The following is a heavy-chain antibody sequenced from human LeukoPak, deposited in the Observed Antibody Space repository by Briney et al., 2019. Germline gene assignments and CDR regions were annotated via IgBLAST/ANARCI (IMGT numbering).Heavy chain of an antibody. D-gene: IGHD6-13*01. CDR1: GFTFTSYG. V-gene: IGHV3-30*02. J-gene: IGHJ3*02. Sequence: PGGSLRLSCVASGFTFTSYGMHWVRQAPGKGLEWVALIRHDGNDKYYAETVKGRFTISRDNSKNTLYLQMNSLRAEDTAVYYCAKDSSSRKLHDAFDIWGQGTMVTVSS. CDR2: IRHDGNDK. CDR3: AKDSSSRKLHDAFDI.